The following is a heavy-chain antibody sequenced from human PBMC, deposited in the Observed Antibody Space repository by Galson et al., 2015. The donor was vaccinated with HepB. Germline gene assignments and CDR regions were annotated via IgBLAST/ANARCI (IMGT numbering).Heavy chain of an antibody. Sequence: SLRLSCAASGFTFSSYAMHWVRQAPGKGLEWVAVISYDGSNKYYADSVKGRFTISRDNSKNTLYLQMNSLRAEDTAVYYCARDRITIMDVWGQGTTVTVSS. J-gene: IGHJ6*02. V-gene: IGHV3-30*04. CDR3: ARDRITIMDV. CDR1: GFTFSSYA. D-gene: IGHD3-10*01. CDR2: ISYDGSNK.